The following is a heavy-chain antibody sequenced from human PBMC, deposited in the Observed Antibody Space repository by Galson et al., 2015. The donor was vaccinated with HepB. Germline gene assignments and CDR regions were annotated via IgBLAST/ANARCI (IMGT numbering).Heavy chain of an antibody. J-gene: IGHJ3*02. CDR1: GYSFTSYW. D-gene: IGHD3-22*01. CDR2: IYPGDSDT. CDR3: ARSGYYDSSGYYHNAFDI. V-gene: IGHV5-51*01. Sequence: SGYSFTSYWIGWVRQMPGKGLEWMGIIYPGDSDTRYSPSFQGQVTISADKSISTAYLQWSSLKASDTAMYYCARSGYYDSSGYYHNAFDIWGQGTMVTVSS.